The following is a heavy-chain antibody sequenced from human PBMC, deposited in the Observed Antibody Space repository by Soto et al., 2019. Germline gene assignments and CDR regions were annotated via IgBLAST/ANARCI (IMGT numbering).Heavy chain of an antibody. CDR3: ARDHGDLYYYDSSGYPIPMAAYYGMDV. J-gene: IGHJ6*02. Sequence: PGGSLSLSCAASGFTFSSYGMHWVRQAPGKGLEWVAVIWYDGSNKYYADSVKGRFTISRDNSKNTLYLQMNSLRAEDTAVYYCARDHGDLYYYDSSGYPIPMAAYYGMDVWGQGTTVTVSS. V-gene: IGHV3-33*01. D-gene: IGHD3-22*01. CDR1: GFTFSSYG. CDR2: IWYDGSNK.